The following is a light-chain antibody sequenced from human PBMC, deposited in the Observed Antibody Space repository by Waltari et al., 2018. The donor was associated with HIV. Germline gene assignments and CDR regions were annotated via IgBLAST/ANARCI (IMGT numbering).Light chain of an antibody. Sequence: FMLTQPHSVSESPGKTVTISCTRRSGSIVSNYVTRYQQRPGSAPTTVIYEDKQRPSGVPDRFSGSIDSSSNSASLTISGLKTEDEADYYCQSYDSTNWVFGGATKLTVL. V-gene: IGLV6-57*04. J-gene: IGLJ3*02. CDR2: EDK. CDR3: QSYDSTNWV. CDR1: SGSIVSNY.